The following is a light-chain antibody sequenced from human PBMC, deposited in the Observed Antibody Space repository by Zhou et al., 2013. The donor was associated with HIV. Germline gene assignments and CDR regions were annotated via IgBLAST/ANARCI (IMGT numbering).Light chain of an antibody. J-gene: IGKJ2*02. V-gene: IGKV3-20*01. Sequence: EIVLTQSPGTLSLSPGERATLSCRASQSVSSRYLAWYQHKPGQAPRLLIYGASSRATGIPDRFSGSGSGTDFTLTXTRRLEPEDFAVYYCQQYGSSPGTFGQGTKLEIK. CDR1: QSVSSRY. CDR2: GAS. CDR3: QQYGSSPGT.